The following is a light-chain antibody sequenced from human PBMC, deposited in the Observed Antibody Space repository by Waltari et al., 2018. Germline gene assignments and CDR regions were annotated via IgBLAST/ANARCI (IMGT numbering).Light chain of an antibody. J-gene: IGLJ2*01. Sequence: SSELTQDPAVSVALGQTVRITCQGDSLRTYYVSWFLQKPGQAPALVIYGKNNRPSEIPDRFAASSSGSTASLTIIGAQAEDEADYYCHSRDSSGDVLIGGGTKLTVV. CDR2: GKN. CDR3: HSRDSSGDVL. V-gene: IGLV3-19*01. CDR1: SLRTYY.